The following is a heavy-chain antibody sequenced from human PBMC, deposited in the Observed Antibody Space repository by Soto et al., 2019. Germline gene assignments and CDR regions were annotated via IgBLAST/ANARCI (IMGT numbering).Heavy chain of an antibody. J-gene: IGHJ6*02. D-gene: IGHD3-3*01. V-gene: IGHV3-23*01. CDR2: ISGSGAGT. CDR3: AKGPTIFGAVISFDYYYGMYV. Sequence: PGGSLRLSCEASGFTFRNYDMHWVRQAPGRGLEWVSGISGSGAGTYYADSVKGRFTISRDNSKNTLYLQMSGLRAEDTAVYYCAKGPTIFGAVISFDYYYGMYVWGQGTPVTVSS. CDR1: GFTFRNYD.